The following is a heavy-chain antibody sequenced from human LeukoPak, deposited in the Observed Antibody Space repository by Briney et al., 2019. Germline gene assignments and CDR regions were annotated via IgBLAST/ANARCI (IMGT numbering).Heavy chain of an antibody. Sequence: SETPSLTCAVYGGSFSGYYWSWIRQPPGKGLEWIGEINHSGSTNYNPSLKSRVTISVDTSKNQFSLKLSSVTAADTAVYYCARGRGRLRDADYWGQGTLVTVSS. D-gene: IGHD5-12*01. J-gene: IGHJ4*02. CDR2: INHSGST. CDR3: ARGRGRLRDADY. V-gene: IGHV4-34*01. CDR1: GGSFSGYY.